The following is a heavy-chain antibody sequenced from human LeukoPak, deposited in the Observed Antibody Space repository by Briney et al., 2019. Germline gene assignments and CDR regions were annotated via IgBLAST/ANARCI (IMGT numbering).Heavy chain of an antibody. CDR2: IKTKTDGGTT. CDR1: GFTLSNAW. CDR3: TTVRELLTNHYYFGMDV. Sequence: GGSLRLSCAASGFTLSNAWMSWVRQAPGKGLEWVGRIKTKTDGGTTDYAAPVKGRSTISRDDSKNTLYLQMNSLKTEDTAIYYRTTVRELLTNHYYFGMDVWGRGTTVTVSS. V-gene: IGHV3-15*01. D-gene: IGHD1-26*01. J-gene: IGHJ6*02.